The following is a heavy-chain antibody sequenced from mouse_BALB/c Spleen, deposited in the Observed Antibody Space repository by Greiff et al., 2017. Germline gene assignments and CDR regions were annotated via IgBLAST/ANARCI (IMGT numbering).Heavy chain of an antibody. CDR3: ARWGNYVFAY. V-gene: IGHV1-15*01. J-gene: IGHJ3*01. CDR1: GYTFTDYE. Sequence: VQLQQSGAELVRPGASVTLSCKASGYTFTDYEMHWVKQTPVHGLEWIGAIDPETGGTAYNQKFKGKATLTADKSSNTAYLQLSSLTSEDTAVYYCARWGNYVFAYWGQGTLVTVSA. D-gene: IGHD2-1*01. CDR2: IDPETGGT.